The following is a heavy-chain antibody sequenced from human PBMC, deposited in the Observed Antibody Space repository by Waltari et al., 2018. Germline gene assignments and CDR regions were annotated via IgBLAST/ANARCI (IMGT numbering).Heavy chain of an antibody. Sequence: QVQLQQWGAGLLKPSETLSLTCAVYGGSFSGYYWSWIRQPPGKGLAWIGEINHSGGTNYNPSLKSRVTISVDTSKNQFSLKLSSVTAADTAVYYCARGHPSGGYGVVAAQSKGYYGMDVWGQGTTVTVSS. CDR3: ARGHPSGGYGVVAAQSKGYYGMDV. CDR2: INHSGGT. D-gene: IGHD2-15*01. V-gene: IGHV4-34*01. CDR1: GGSFSGYY. J-gene: IGHJ6*02.